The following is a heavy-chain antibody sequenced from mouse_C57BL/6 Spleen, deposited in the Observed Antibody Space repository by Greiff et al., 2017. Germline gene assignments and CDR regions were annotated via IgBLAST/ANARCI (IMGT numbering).Heavy chain of an antibody. J-gene: IGHJ4*01. CDR3: SRFFRYDGYPYAMDY. Sequence: EVQLQQSGAELVRPGASVKLSCTASGFNIKDYYMHWVKQRPEQGLEWIGRIDPEDGDTEYAPKFQGKATMTSDTSSNPAYLQLSSLTSEDTAVYDCSRFFRYDGYPYAMDYWGQGTSVTVSS. D-gene: IGHD2-3*01. CDR2: IDPEDGDT. V-gene: IGHV14-1*01. CDR1: GFNIKDYY.